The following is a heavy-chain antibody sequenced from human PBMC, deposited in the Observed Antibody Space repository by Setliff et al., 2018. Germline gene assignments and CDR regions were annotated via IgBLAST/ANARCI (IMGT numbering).Heavy chain of an antibody. CDR2: IDYSGST. J-gene: IGHJ6*03. D-gene: IGHD1-26*01. CDR1: NYSISSGYY. CDR3: ATRKSSGRLYYMDV. Sequence: PSETLSLTCGISNYSISSGYYWAWIRQPPGRGLEWIGYIDYSGSTKYNPSLKSRVTISVDTSKNQVSLRLSSVTAADTAVYYCATRKSSGRLYYMDVWGKGTTVTVSS. V-gene: IGHV4-59*01.